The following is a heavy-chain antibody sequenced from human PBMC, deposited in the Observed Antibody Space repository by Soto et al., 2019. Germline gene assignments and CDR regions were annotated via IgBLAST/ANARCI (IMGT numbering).Heavy chain of an antibody. D-gene: IGHD3-10*01. CDR3: ARANITMVRGVKKYYYYYVTDV. CDR1: GFTFISYW. V-gene: IGHV3-74*01. J-gene: IGHJ6*01. Sequence: WGSLRLSYAASGFTFISYWMHWVRQAPGKGLVWVSRINSDGSSTSYADSVKGRFTISRDNAKNTLYLQMNSLRAEDTAVYYCARANITMVRGVKKYYYYYVTDVWGQGTTVTVSS. CDR2: INSDGSST.